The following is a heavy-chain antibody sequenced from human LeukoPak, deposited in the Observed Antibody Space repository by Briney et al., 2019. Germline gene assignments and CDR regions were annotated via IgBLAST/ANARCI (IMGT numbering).Heavy chain of an antibody. D-gene: IGHD3-10*01. CDR2: ISGSGGST. CDR3: ARVWFGELIGALDY. CDR1: GFTFSSYG. V-gene: IGHV3-23*01. Sequence: GGSLRLSCAASGFTFSSYGMSWVRQAPGKGVEWVSAISGSGGSTYYADSVKGRFTISRDNSKNTLYLQMNSLRAEDTAVYYCARVWFGELIGALDYWGQGTLVTVSS. J-gene: IGHJ4*02.